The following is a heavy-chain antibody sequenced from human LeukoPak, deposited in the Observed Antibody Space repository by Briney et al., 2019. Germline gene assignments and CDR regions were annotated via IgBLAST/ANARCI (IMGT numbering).Heavy chain of an antibody. D-gene: IGHD3-10*01. CDR2: IKQDGSEK. CDR3: ARKGRPITMDLLYYYGMDV. J-gene: IGHJ6*02. Sequence: GGSLRLSCAASGFTFSSYWMSWVRQAPGKGLEWVANIKQDGSEKYYVDSVKGRFTISRDNAKNSLYLQMNSLRAEDTAVYFCARKGRPITMDLLYYYGMDVWGQGTTVTVSS. CDR1: GFTFSSYW. V-gene: IGHV3-7*03.